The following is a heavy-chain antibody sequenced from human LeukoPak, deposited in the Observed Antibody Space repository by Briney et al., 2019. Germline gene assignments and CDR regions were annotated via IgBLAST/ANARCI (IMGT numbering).Heavy chain of an antibody. CDR2: IYYSGST. J-gene: IGHJ5*02. CDR1: GGSISSGDYY. V-gene: IGHV4-30-4*08. CDR3: ATEVPAAPGNYNWFDP. D-gene: IGHD2-2*01. Sequence: PSQTLSLTCTVSGGSISSGDYYWSWIRQPPGKGLEWIGYIYYSGSTYYNPSLKSRVTISVDTSKNQFSLKLSSVTAADTAVYYCATEVPAAPGNYNWFDPWGQGTLVTVSS.